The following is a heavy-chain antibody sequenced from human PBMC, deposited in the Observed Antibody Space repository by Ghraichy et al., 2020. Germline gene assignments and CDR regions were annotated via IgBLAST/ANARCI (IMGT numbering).Heavy chain of an antibody. V-gene: IGHV3-11*04. CDR2: ISSSGSTI. CDR3: ARDEKYYDFWSGYSRAFDI. D-gene: IGHD3-3*01. J-gene: IGHJ3*02. CDR1: GFTFSDYY. Sequence: GGSLRLSCAASGFTFSDYYMSWIRQAPGKGLEWVSYISSSGSTIYYADSVKGRFTISRDNAKNSLYLQMNSLRAEDTAVYYCARDEKYYDFWSGYSRAFDIWGQGTMVTVSS.